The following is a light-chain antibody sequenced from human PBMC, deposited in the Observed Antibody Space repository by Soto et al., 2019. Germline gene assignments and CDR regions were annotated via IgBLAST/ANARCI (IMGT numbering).Light chain of an antibody. CDR1: SSDVGGYNS. CDR3: SSYSGSNNYV. J-gene: IGLJ1*01. V-gene: IGLV2-8*01. CDR2: EVS. Sequence: QSALTQPPSASGSPGQSVTLSCTGTSSDVGGYNSVSWYQQHPGKAPKLMIYEVSKRPSGVPDRFSGSKSGNTASLTVSGLQADDEADYYCSSYSGSNNYVFGTGTKVTVL.